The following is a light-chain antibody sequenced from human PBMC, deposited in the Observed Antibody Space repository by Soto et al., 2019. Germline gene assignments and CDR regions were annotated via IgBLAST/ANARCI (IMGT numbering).Light chain of an antibody. CDR3: SSYTSSSTLV. Sequence: QSVLTQPASVSGSPGQSITISCTGTSSAVGGYNYVSWYQQHPGKAPKLMLYDVSNRPSGVSNRFSGSKSGNTASLTISGLQAEDEADYYCSSYTSSSTLVFGTRTKVNDL. V-gene: IGLV2-14*01. CDR1: SSAVGGYNY. CDR2: DVS. J-gene: IGLJ1*01.